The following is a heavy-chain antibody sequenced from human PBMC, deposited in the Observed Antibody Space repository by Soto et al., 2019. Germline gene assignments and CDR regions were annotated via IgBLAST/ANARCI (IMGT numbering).Heavy chain of an antibody. CDR2: INHSGRV. CDR3: STRAYDTNGYYRFDP. V-gene: IGHV4-34*01. Sequence: XETLSLTCAVYGWSFSGHSWTWIRQSPGKGLEWIGDINHSGRVNYSPSLKSRVTTSLDTSKNQFSLTLSAVTAADTAMYYCSTRAYDTNGYYRFDPWGQGTLVTVSS. J-gene: IGHJ5*01. CDR1: GWSFSGHS. D-gene: IGHD3-22*01.